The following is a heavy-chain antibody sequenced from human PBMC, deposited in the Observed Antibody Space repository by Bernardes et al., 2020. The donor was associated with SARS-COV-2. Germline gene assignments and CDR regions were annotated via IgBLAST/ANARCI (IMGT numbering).Heavy chain of an antibody. CDR2: ISYDGSYK. D-gene: IGHD6-19*01. Sequence: GGSLRLSCAGSGFIFSNYGMHWVRQAPGKGLEWVATISYDGSYKNYADSVKGRFTISRDNSKNTLFLQMNSLRGEDTAVYFCAIGAVAGTESFGFWGQGTLVTVSS. CDR1: GFIFSNYG. J-gene: IGHJ4*02. CDR3: AIGAVAGTESFGF. V-gene: IGHV3-30*03.